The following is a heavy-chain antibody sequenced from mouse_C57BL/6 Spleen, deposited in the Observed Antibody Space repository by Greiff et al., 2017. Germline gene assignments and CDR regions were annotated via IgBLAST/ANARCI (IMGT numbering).Heavy chain of an antibody. V-gene: IGHV5-6*02. Sequence: DVMLVESGGDLVKPGGSLKLSCAASGFTFSSYGMSWVRQTPDKRLEWVATISSGGSYTYYPDSVKGRFTISRDNAKNTLYLQMSSLKSEDTAMYYCARHYYGSSLSYYFDYWGQGTTLTVSS. CDR3: ARHYYGSSLSYYFDY. J-gene: IGHJ2*01. CDR2: ISSGGSYT. D-gene: IGHD1-1*01. CDR1: GFTFSSYG.